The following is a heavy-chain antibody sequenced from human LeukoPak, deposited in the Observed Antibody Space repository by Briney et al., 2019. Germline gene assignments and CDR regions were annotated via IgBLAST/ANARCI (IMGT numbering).Heavy chain of an antibody. V-gene: IGHV3-23*01. D-gene: IGHD2-15*01. CDR3: VRGYSFGPYGMDV. J-gene: IGHJ6*02. Sequence: GGSLRLSCAASGFTFSSHAMSWVRQAPGKGLEWVSSVSGSGDTTYYADSVKGRLTISRDNSKNTLYLQMSSLRAEDTAVYFCVRGYSFGPYGMDVWGQGTTVTVSS. CDR2: VSGSGDTT. CDR1: GFTFSSHA.